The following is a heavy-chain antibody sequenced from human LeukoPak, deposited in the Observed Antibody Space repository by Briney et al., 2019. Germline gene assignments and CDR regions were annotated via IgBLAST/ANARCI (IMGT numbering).Heavy chain of an antibody. V-gene: IGHV1-46*01. D-gene: IGHD1-26*01. CDR2: INPSGGST. CDR1: GYTFTSYY. CDR3: AREGVGAREAFDI. Sequence: ASVKVSCKASGYTFTSYYMHWVRQAPGQGLEWMGIINPSGGSTSYAQKFQGRVTMTRDMSTSTAYMELSSLRSEDTAVYYCAREGVGAREAFDIWGQGTMVTVSS. J-gene: IGHJ3*02.